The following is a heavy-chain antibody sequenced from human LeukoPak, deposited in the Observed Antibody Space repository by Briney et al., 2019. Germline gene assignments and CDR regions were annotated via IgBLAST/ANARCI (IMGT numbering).Heavy chain of an antibody. V-gene: IGHV1-69*04. Sequence: SVKVSCKASGGTFSSYAISWVRQAPGQGLEWMGRIIPILGIANYAQKFQGRVTITADKSTSTAYMELSSLRSEDTAVCYCARVGEMATANWFDPWGQGTLVTVSS. CDR1: GGTFSSYA. CDR3: ARVGEMATANWFDP. D-gene: IGHD5-24*01. J-gene: IGHJ5*02. CDR2: IIPILGIA.